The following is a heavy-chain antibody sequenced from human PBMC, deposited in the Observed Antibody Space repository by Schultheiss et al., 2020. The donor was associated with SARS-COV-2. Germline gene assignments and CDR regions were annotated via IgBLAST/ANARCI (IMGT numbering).Heavy chain of an antibody. CDR3: ARDSRDWNGKGAFDI. CDR2: ISSSSSYI. V-gene: IGHV3-21*01. Sequence: GESLKISCAASGFTFSSYAMSWVRQAPGKGLEWVSSISSSSSYIYYADSVKGRFTISRDNAKNSLYLQMNSLRAEDTAVYYCARDSRDWNGKGAFDIWGQGTMVTVSS. D-gene: IGHD1-1*01. J-gene: IGHJ3*02. CDR1: GFTFSSYA.